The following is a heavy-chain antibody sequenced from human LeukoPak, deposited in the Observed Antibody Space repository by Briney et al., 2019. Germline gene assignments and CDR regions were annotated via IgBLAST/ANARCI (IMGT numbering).Heavy chain of an antibody. CDR1: GLTFSSYS. CDR2: ISSSSRI. V-gene: IGHV3-48*04. D-gene: IGHD5-12*01. J-gene: IGHJ4*02. CDR3: ARDPGWLGY. Sequence: GGSLRLSCAASGLTFSSYSMNWVRQAPGKGLEWVSYISSSSRIYYADSVKGRFTISRDNAKNSLYLQMNSLRAEDTAVYYCARDPGWLGYWGQGTLVTVSS.